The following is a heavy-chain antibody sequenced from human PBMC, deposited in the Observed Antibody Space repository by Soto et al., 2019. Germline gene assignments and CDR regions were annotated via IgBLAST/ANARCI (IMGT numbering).Heavy chain of an antibody. J-gene: IGHJ5*02. CDR1: GFTFSSYG. CDR3: AKGSCGGGSCWPDLDWFDP. V-gene: IGHV3-30*18. Sequence: QVQLVESGGGVVQPGRSLRLSCAASGFTFSSYGMHWVRQAPGKGLEWVAVISYDGSNKYYADSVKGRFTISRDNSKNTLYLQMNGLRAEDTAVYYCAKGSCGGGSCWPDLDWFDPWGQGTLVTVSS. D-gene: IGHD2-15*01. CDR2: ISYDGSNK.